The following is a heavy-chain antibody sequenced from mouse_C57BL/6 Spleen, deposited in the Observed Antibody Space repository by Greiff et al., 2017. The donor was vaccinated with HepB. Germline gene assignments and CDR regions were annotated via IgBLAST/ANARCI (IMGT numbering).Heavy chain of an antibody. J-gene: IGHJ1*03. CDR3: ARSGTTVVATGYFDV. CDR2: INPGSGGT. D-gene: IGHD1-1*01. Sequence: VQLVESGAELVRPGTSVKVSCKASGYAFTNYLIEWVKQRPGQGLEWIGVINPGSGGTNYNEKFKGKATLTADKSSSTAYMQLSSLTSEDSAVYFCARSGTTVVATGYFDVWGTGTTVTVSS. V-gene: IGHV1-54*01. CDR1: GYAFTNYL.